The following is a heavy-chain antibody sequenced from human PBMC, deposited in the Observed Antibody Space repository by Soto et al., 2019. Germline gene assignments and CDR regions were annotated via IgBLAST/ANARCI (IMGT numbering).Heavy chain of an antibody. D-gene: IGHD2-21*02. J-gene: IGHJ6*02. V-gene: IGHV3-21*01. Sequence: EVQLVESGGGLVKPGGSLRLSCAASGFTFSSYSMNWVRQAPGKGLEWVSSISSSSSYIYYADSVKGRFTISRDNAKNSLYLQMNSLRAEDTAVYYCASGVVTAIRPDPTDYGMDVWGQGTTVTVSS. CDR1: GFTFSSYS. CDR3: ASGVVTAIRPDPTDYGMDV. CDR2: ISSSSSYI.